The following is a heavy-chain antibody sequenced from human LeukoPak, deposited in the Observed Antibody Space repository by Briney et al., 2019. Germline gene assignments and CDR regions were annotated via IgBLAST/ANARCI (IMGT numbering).Heavy chain of an antibody. CDR2: IYYSGST. CDR1: GGSIGSSSYY. D-gene: IGHD5-12*01. Sequence: SETLSLTCTVSGGSIGSSSYYWGWIRQPPGKGLEWIGSIYYSGSTYYNPSLKSRVTISVDTSKNQFSLKLSSVTAADTAVYYCARRGGGYDGRDYWGQGTLVTVSS. V-gene: IGHV4-39*01. J-gene: IGHJ4*02. CDR3: ARRGGGYDGRDY.